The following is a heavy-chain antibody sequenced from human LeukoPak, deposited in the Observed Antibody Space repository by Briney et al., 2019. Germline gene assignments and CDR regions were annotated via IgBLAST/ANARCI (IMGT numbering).Heavy chain of an antibody. D-gene: IGHD3-22*01. CDR1: GGTFSSYT. Sequence: VASVKVSCKASGGTFSSYTISWVRQAPGQGLEWMGRIIPILGVANNAQKFQGRVTITADKSTSTAYMELSSLRSEDTAVYYCASLDYDSSGYLTYYYYGMDVWGQGTKVTVSS. CDR2: IIPILGVA. J-gene: IGHJ6*02. CDR3: ASLDYDSSGYLTYYYYGMDV. V-gene: IGHV1-69*02.